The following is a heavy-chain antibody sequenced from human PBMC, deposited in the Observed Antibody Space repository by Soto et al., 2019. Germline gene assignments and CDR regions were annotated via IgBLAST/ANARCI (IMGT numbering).Heavy chain of an antibody. V-gene: IGHV5-51*01. J-gene: IGHJ3*02. CDR1: GYSFTSYW. CDR2: IYPGDSDI. CDR3: ARHTFSYGPYDAFDI. Sequence: GESLKISCKGSGYSFTSYWIGWVRQMPGKGLEWMGIIYPGDSDIRYSPSLQGQVTISADKSISSAYLQWSSLKASDTAMYYCARHTFSYGPYDAFDIWGQGTMVTVSS. D-gene: IGHD5-18*01.